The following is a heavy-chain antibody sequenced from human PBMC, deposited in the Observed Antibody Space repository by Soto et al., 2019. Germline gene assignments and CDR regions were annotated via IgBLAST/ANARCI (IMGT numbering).Heavy chain of an antibody. Sequence: ASVQVSCKASGYTFTGYYMHGVRQAPGQGLEWMGWINPNSGGTNYAQKFQGRVTMTRDTSISTAYMELSRLRSDDTAVYYCARVISVPAARGNYYYYYGMDVWGQGTTVTVSS. V-gene: IGHV1-2*02. CDR1: GYTFTGYY. CDR3: ARVISVPAARGNYYYYYGMDV. CDR2: INPNSGGT. D-gene: IGHD2-2*01. J-gene: IGHJ6*02.